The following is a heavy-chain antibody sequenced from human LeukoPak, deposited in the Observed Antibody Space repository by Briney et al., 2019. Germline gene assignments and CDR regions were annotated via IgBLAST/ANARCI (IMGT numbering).Heavy chain of an antibody. CDR3: LKDLKGTWSFNY. V-gene: IGHV3-64D*06. CDR2: ISSNEYDT. Sequence: GGSLRLSCSASGFTFGAYFMHWVRQAPGKGLQYVSSISSNEYDTYYADSVKGRFTISRDNSKNTLFLQMNNLRPEDTAVYYCLKDLKGTWSFNYWGREPWSPSPQ. J-gene: IGHJ4*02. D-gene: IGHD2-8*02. CDR1: GFTFGAYF.